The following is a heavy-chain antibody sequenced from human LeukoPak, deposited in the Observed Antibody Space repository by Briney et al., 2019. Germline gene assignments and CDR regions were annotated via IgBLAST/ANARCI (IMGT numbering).Heavy chain of an antibody. Sequence: PGGSLRLSCTASGFTFGDYYMTWIRQAPGKGLDWLSYINGDGTTIHYAESVKGRFTISRDNGKKSVYLHLNSLRAEDTAVYYCARYPLQYYYYFLDVWGKGTTVTVSS. J-gene: IGHJ6*04. D-gene: IGHD2-2*02. V-gene: IGHV3-11*01. CDR2: INGDGTTI. CDR3: ARYPLQYYYYFLDV. CDR1: GFTFGDYY.